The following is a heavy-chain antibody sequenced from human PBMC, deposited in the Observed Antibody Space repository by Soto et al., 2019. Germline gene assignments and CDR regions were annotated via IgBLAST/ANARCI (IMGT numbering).Heavy chain of an antibody. D-gene: IGHD2-15*01. CDR3: ARDRGPSGPVDGARFYYGMDV. CDR1: GFTFSAYS. V-gene: IGHV3-21*01. Sequence: GALRLSCAVSGFTFSAYSMNWVRQAPGKGLEWVSSISSSSSYIYYADSVKGRFTISRDNAKNSLYLQMNSLRAEDTAVYYCARDRGPSGPVDGARFYYGMDVWGQGTTVTVSS. J-gene: IGHJ6*02. CDR2: ISSSSSYI.